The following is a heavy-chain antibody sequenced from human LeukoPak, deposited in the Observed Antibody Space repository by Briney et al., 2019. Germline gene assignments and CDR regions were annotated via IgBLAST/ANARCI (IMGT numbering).Heavy chain of an antibody. J-gene: IGHJ5*02. Sequence: GASVTVSCKSSGYTFTSYYMHWVRQAPGQGLEWMGIINPSGGSTSYAQKFQGRVTMTRDMSTSTVYMELSSLRSEDTAVYYCARDLPDSSWWFDPWGQGTLVTVSS. CDR3: ARDLPDSSWWFDP. CDR1: GYTFTSYY. V-gene: IGHV1-46*01. D-gene: IGHD3-22*01. CDR2: INPSGGST.